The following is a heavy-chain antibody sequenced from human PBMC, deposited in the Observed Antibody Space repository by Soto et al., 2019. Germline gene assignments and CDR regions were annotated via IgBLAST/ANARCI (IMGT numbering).Heavy chain of an antibody. Sequence: GGSLRLSCAASGFIFSSYWMSWVRQAPGKGLEWVANIKQDGSEKYYVDSVKGRFTISRDNAKNSLYLQMNSLRAEDSAVYYCARDTGYYYESSGYYHTNYWGQGTLVTVSS. V-gene: IGHV3-7*05. CDR2: IKQDGSEK. CDR3: ARDTGYYYESSGYYHTNY. CDR1: GFIFSSYW. J-gene: IGHJ4*02. D-gene: IGHD3-22*01.